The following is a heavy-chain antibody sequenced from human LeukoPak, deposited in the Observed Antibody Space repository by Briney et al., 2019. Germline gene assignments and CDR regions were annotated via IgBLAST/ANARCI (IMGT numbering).Heavy chain of an antibody. CDR3: ARCYSSSWYINWFDP. V-gene: IGHV4-39*07. CDR2: FCYSGST. Sequence: SETLSLTCTVSGGSISSSTYCWGWIRQPPGKGLEWIGSFCYSGSTYYNPSLKSRVTRSVDMSKNQFSLRLSSVTAADTAVYYCARCYSSSWYINWFDPWGQGTLVTVSS. D-gene: IGHD6-13*01. CDR1: GGSISSSTYC. J-gene: IGHJ5*02.